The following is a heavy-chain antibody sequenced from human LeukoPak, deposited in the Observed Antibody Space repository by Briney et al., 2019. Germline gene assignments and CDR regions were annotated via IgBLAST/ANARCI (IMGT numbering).Heavy chain of an antibody. CDR1: GYTFTSYY. D-gene: IGHD6-25*01. CDR3: ARDLVDAAAAKATYTFDY. V-gene: IGHV1-46*01. Sequence: GASVTVSCKASGYTFTSYYMHWVRQAPGQGLEWMGIINPSGGSTNYAQKFQGTVTMTRDTSTSTVYMELSSLRSEDTAVYYCARDLVDAAAAKATYTFDYWGQGTLVTVSS. J-gene: IGHJ4*02. CDR2: INPSGGST.